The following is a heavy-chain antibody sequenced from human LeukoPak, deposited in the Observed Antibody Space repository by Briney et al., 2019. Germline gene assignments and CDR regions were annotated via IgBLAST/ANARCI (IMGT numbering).Heavy chain of an antibody. CDR2: IYTPGST. V-gene: IGHV4-4*07. CDR3: ARDDKGYYYMDV. J-gene: IGHJ6*03. Sequence: SETLSLTCTVSGGSTSGYYWSWFRQPAGKGLEWIGRIYTPGSTSYNPSLKSRVTMSVDTSKNQFSLRVRSVTAADTAVYYCARDDKGYYYMDVWGKGTTVTVSS. D-gene: IGHD3-22*01. CDR1: GGSTSGYY.